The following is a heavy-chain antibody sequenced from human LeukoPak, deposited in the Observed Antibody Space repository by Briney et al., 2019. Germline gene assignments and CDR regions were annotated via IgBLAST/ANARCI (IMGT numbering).Heavy chain of an antibody. J-gene: IGHJ6*03. V-gene: IGHV4-59*01. CDR2: VFGSGST. D-gene: IGHD1-1*01. CDR1: GASFSTNY. CDR3: ARLYQQSKWKYYYYYMDV. Sequence: SETLSLTCSVSGASFSTNYWSWIRQPPGRGLEWIGYVFGSGSTNYNPSLKSRVTISVDTSTKQFSLRLSSVTAADTAVYYCARLYQQSKWKYYYYYMDVWGKGTAVTVSS.